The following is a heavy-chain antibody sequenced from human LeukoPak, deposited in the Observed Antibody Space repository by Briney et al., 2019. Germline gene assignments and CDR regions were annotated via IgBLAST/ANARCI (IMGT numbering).Heavy chain of an antibody. J-gene: IGHJ4*02. CDR1: GFTFSNAW. CDR2: ISGSGGST. Sequence: GGSLRLSCAASGFTFSNAWMSWVRQAPGKGLEWVSAISGSGGSTYYADSVKGRFTISRDNSKNTLYLQMNSLRAEDTAVYYCAKAVVGRGPPYFDYWGQGTLVTVSS. V-gene: IGHV3-23*01. CDR3: AKAVVGRGPPYFDY. D-gene: IGHD3-10*01.